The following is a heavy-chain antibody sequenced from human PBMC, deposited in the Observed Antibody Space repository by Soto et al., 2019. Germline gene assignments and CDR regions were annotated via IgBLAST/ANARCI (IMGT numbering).Heavy chain of an antibody. CDR3: ATLRTEIAAAGTINWFDP. Sequence: GESLTLSCKASGYSFTSYWIGWVRQMPGKGLEWMGIIYPGDSDTRYSPSFQGQVTISADKSISTAYLQWSSLKASDTAMYYCATLRTEIAAAGTINWFDPWGQGTLVTVSS. V-gene: IGHV5-51*01. D-gene: IGHD6-13*01. CDR2: IYPGDSDT. CDR1: GYSFTSYW. J-gene: IGHJ5*02.